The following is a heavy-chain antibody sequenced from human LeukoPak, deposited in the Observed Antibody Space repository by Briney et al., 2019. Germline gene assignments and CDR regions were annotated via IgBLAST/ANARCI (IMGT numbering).Heavy chain of an antibody. J-gene: IGHJ6*02. CDR2: IYTSGST. Sequence: SETLSLTCTVSGGSISSYYWSWIRQPAGKGREWIGRIYTSGSTNYNPSPKSRVTMSVDTSKNQFSLKLSSVTAADTAVYYCAIVFDDSSNGMDVWGQGTTVTVSS. V-gene: IGHV4-4*07. CDR3: AIVFDDSSNGMDV. D-gene: IGHD3-3*01. CDR1: GGSISSYY.